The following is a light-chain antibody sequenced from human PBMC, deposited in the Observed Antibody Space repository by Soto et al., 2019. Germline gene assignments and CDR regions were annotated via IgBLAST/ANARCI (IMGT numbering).Light chain of an antibody. CDR1: QSVGSN. CDR3: QQYNNWT. Sequence: EIVMTQSPATLSVSPGERATLSCRASQSVGSNLAWYQQKPGQAPRLLIYGASTRATGVPARFSGSGSGAEFTLTISSLQSEDFAVYYCQQYNNWTFGQGTKVDI. J-gene: IGKJ1*01. V-gene: IGKV3-15*01. CDR2: GAS.